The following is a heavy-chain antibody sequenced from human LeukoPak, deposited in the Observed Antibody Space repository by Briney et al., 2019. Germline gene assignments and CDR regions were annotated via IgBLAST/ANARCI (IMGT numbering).Heavy chain of an antibody. V-gene: IGHV3-30*18. CDR3: AKDHRIVVVPAFYS. CDR2: ISYDGSNK. CDR1: GFTFSSYG. Sequence: GGSLRLSCAASGFTFSSYGMHWVRQAPGKGLEWVAVISYDGSNKYYADSVKGRFTISRDNSKNTLYLQMNSLRAEDTAVYYCAKDHRIVVVPAFYSWGQGTLVTVSS. D-gene: IGHD2-2*01. J-gene: IGHJ5*01.